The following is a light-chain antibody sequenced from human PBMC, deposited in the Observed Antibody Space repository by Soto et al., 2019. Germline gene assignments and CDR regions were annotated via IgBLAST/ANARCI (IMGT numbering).Light chain of an antibody. CDR3: SSYTSSSTPLNCV. J-gene: IGLJ3*02. CDR2: EVS. CDR1: SSDVGGYNY. V-gene: IGLV2-14*01. Sequence: QSVLTQPASVSGSPGQSITISCTGTSSDVGGYNYVSWYQQHPGKAPKLMIYEVSNRPSGVSNRFSGSKSGNTASLTISGLQAEDEADYYGSSYTSSSTPLNCVFGGGTKLTVL.